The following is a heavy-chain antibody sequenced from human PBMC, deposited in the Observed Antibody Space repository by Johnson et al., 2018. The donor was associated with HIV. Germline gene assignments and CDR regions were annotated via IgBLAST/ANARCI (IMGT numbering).Heavy chain of an antibody. D-gene: IGHD3-22*01. CDR3: ARARAIVVNP. Sequence: QVQLVESGGGVVQPGRSLRLSCAASAFTFSSYAMHWVRQAPGKGLEWVAVISNDGSTKYYADSVKGRLTISRDNSKNPLYLQMSSLRTEDTAVYYCARARAIVVNPWGQGTMVTVSS. CDR1: AFTFSSYA. J-gene: IGHJ3*01. V-gene: IGHV3-30*04. CDR2: ISNDGSTK.